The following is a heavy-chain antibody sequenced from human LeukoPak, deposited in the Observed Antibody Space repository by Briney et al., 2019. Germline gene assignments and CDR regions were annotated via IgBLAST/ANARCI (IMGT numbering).Heavy chain of an antibody. D-gene: IGHD3-10*01. V-gene: IGHV1-69*13. CDR1: GGTFSSYA. Sequence: SVQVSCKASGGTFSSYAISWVRQAPGQGLEWMGGIIPIFGTANYAQKFQGRVTITADESTSTAYMELSSLRSEDTAVYYCARSRGDLSTWVDYWGQGTLVTVSS. CDR3: ARSRGDLSTWVDY. CDR2: IIPIFGTA. J-gene: IGHJ4*02.